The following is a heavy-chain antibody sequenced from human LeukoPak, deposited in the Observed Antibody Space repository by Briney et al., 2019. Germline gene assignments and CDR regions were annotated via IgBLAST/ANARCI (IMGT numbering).Heavy chain of an antibody. Sequence: GGSLRLSCAASGFTFSDYYMSWIRQAPGKGLEWVSYISSSGSTIYYADSVKGRFTISRDNAKNSLYLQMNSLRAEDTAVYYCAKEVADHIELGGWYYFDYWGQGTLVTVSS. CDR3: AKEVADHIELGGWYYFDY. CDR2: ISSSGSTI. J-gene: IGHJ4*02. CDR1: GFTFSDYY. V-gene: IGHV3-11*01. D-gene: IGHD6-19*01.